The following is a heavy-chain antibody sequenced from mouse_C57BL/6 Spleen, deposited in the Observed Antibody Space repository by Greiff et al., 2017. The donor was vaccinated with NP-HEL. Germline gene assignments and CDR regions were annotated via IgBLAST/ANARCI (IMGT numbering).Heavy chain of an antibody. D-gene: IGHD2-3*01. J-gene: IGHJ2*01. Sequence: EVKVVESGGGLVKPGGSLKLSCAASGFTFSSYAMSWVRQTPEKRLEWVATISDGGSYTYYPDNVKGRFTISRDNAKNNLYLQMSHLKSEDTAMYYCARRGDGYRGYFDYWGQGTTLTVSS. CDR2: ISDGGSYT. CDR3: ARRGDGYRGYFDY. CDR1: GFTFSSYA. V-gene: IGHV5-4*03.